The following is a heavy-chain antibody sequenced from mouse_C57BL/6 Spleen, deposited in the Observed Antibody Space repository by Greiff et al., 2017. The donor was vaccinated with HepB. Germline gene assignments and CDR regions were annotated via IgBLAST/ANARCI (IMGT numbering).Heavy chain of an antibody. Sequence: EVKLMESGAGLVKPGGSLKLSCAASGFTFSSYAMSWVRQTPEKRLEWVAYISSGGDYIYYADTVKGRFTISRDNARNTLYLQMSSLKSEDTAMYYCTRDGGSSWFAYWGQGTLVTVSA. CDR2: ISSGGDYI. D-gene: IGHD1-1*02. J-gene: IGHJ3*01. V-gene: IGHV5-9-1*02. CDR1: GFTFSSYA. CDR3: TRDGGSSWFAY.